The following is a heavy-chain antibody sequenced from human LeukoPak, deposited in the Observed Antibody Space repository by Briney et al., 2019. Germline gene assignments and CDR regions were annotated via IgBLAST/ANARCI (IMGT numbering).Heavy chain of an antibody. CDR3: ARAGWYELPRYAFDI. V-gene: IGHV1-18*01. J-gene: IGHJ3*02. Sequence: ASVKVSCKASGYTFTSYGISWVRQAPGQGLEWMGWISAYNGYTNYAQKLQGRVTITTDTSTSTAYMELRSLRSDDTAVYYCARAGWYELPRYAFDIWGQGAMVTVSS. CDR2: ISAYNGYT. D-gene: IGHD6-19*01. CDR1: GYTFTSYG.